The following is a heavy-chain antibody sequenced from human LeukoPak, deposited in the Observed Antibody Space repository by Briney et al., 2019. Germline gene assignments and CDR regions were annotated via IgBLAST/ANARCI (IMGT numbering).Heavy chain of an antibody. J-gene: IGHJ4*02. CDR2: ISGYNDNT. CDR1: GYMFSRYG. Sequence: ASVKVSCKASGYMFSRYGMSWVRQAPGQGPEWMGWISGYNDNTNYAQKFQDRVTMTKDTSTSTAYMELRSLRSDDTAVYYCSRGHYDNDWGQGTLVTVSS. CDR3: SRGHYDND. D-gene: IGHD3-22*01. V-gene: IGHV1-18*01.